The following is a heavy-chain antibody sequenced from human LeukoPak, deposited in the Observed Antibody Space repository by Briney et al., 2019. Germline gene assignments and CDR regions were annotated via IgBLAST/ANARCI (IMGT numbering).Heavy chain of an antibody. CDR3: AKKLHDSSGYYILWYAFDI. V-gene: IGHV3-23*01. CDR2: ISGSGGST. D-gene: IGHD3-22*01. CDR1: GFTFSSYA. Sequence: GGSLRLSCAASGFTFSSYAMSWVRQAPGKGLEWVSAISGSGGSTYYADSVKGRFTISRDNSKNTLYLQMNSLRAEDTAVHYCAKKLHDSSGYYILWYAFDIWGQGTMVTVSS. J-gene: IGHJ3*02.